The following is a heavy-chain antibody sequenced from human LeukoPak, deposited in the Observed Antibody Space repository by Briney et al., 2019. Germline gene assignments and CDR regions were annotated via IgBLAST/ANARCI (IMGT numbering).Heavy chain of an antibody. Sequence: PSETLSLTCTVSGASISTSHWSWVRQPPGKGLEWIGYIYNSGSTNYNPSLKSRVTISVDTSKNQFSLRLSSVTAADTAVYYCARGRDGYNRYHYDYGMDVWGQGTTVTVSS. CDR1: GASISTSH. D-gene: IGHD5-24*01. J-gene: IGHJ6*02. CDR3: ARGRDGYNRYHYDYGMDV. CDR2: IYNSGST. V-gene: IGHV4-59*01.